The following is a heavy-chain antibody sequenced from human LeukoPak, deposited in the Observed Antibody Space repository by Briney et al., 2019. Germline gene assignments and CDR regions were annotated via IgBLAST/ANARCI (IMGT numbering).Heavy chain of an antibody. J-gene: IGHJ4*02. V-gene: IGHV3-23*01. D-gene: IGHD5-12*01. CDR2: IHHFGISK. CDR3: AKDRGTITPLLVLGVPGPAHLFDW. Sequence: VGSLRLSCAASGFTFNDYAMTWVRHAPGKGLEWVACIHHFGISKYYADSVKGRFTISRDNFRSTLYLEMNSLKVEDTATYYCAKDRGTITPLLVLGVPGPAHLFDWWGQGALVTVSS. CDR1: GFTFNDYA.